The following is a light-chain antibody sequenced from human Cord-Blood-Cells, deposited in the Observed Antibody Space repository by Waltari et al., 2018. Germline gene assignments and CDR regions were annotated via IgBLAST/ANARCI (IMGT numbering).Light chain of an antibody. V-gene: IGLV2-23*01. Sequence: QSALTHPASVSGSPGQSLTISCTGTSSDVGGHNLVSCYQQHSGKAPKLMIYEGSKRPSGVSNRFSGSKSGNTASLTISGLQAEDEADYYCCSYAGSSTWVFGGGTKLTVL. J-gene: IGLJ3*02. CDR2: EGS. CDR1: SSDVGGHNL. CDR3: CSYAGSSTWV.